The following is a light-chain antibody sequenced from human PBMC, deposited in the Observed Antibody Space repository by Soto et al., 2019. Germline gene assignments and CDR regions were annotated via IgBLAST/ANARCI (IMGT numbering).Light chain of an antibody. CDR1: SSNIGNNF. J-gene: IGLJ2*01. CDR2: DND. Sequence: QSVLTQPPSVSAAPGQKVTISCSGSSSNIGNNFVSWYQQLPGTAPKLLIYDNDKRPSEIPDRFSGSKSGTSATLGITGLQTGDEADYYCVTWDRSLSAPVLFGGGIKLTVL. V-gene: IGLV1-51*01. CDR3: VTWDRSLSAPVL.